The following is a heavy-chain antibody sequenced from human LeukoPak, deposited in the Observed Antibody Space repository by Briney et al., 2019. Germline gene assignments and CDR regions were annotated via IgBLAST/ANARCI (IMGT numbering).Heavy chain of an antibody. CDR1: GFTFSDYY. CDR2: ISSGGTII. D-gene: IGHD6-13*01. Sequence: GGSLRLSCAASGFTFSDYYMTWIRQAPGKGLEWISYISSGGTIIYYADSVRGQFTISRDNAKKSLYLQMNSLRAEDTAVYYCARVQKGIAAAGTGGGWFEPWGQGTLVTVSS. V-gene: IGHV3-11*01. J-gene: IGHJ5*02. CDR3: ARVQKGIAAAGTGGGWFEP.